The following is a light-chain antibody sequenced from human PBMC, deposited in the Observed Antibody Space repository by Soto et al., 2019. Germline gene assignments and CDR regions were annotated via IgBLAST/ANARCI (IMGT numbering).Light chain of an antibody. CDR3: QQYNNWPRP. J-gene: IGKJ1*01. V-gene: IGKV3-15*01. Sequence: EIVMTQSPATLSVSPGERATLSCRASQSVSSNLAWYQQKPGQAPRLLIYGASTRATGIPARFSGSGSGTEFTLTSSSLQPEDFAVYYCQQYNNWPRPFGQGTKVEI. CDR2: GAS. CDR1: QSVSSN.